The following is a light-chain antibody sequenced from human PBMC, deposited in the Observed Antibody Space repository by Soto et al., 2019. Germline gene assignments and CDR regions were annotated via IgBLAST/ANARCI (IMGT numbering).Light chain of an antibody. J-gene: IGKJ5*01. CDR3: QQYDQWPIT. Sequence: EIVLTQSPGTLSVSPGERPTHSCRASQTVSSGFLAWYQQKLGQAPRLLIYGASTRDTGIPDRFSGSGSGTECSFPVTRLQSEDFEVYYCQQYDQWPITFGQGTRLEIK. V-gene: IGKV3-20*01. CDR2: GAS. CDR1: QTVSSGF.